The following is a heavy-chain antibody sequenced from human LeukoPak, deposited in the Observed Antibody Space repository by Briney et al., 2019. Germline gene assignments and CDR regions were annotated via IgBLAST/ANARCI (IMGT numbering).Heavy chain of an antibody. CDR1: GFTFISYG. CDR3: AKVAEVGATGYYYYMDV. CDR2: ITGSGGST. V-gene: IGHV3-23*01. Sequence: GGSLRLSCAASGFTFISYGMSWVRQAPGKGLEWVSGITGSGGSTYYADSVKGRFTISRDNSKNTLYLQMNSLRAEDTAVYYCAKVAEVGATGYYYYMDVWGKGTTVTISS. D-gene: IGHD1-26*01. J-gene: IGHJ6*03.